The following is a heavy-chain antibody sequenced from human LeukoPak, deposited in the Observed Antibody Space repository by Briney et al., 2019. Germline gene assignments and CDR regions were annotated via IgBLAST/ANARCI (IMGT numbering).Heavy chain of an antibody. J-gene: IGHJ4*02. V-gene: IGHV5-51*01. Sequence: GESLKISCKGSGYSFTSYWIGWVRQMPGKGLEWMGIIYHGDSDTRYSPSFQGQVTISADKSISTAYLQWSSLKASDTAMYYCARRAFPGYSSSWYYFDYWGQGTLVTVSS. CDR1: GYSFTSYW. CDR2: IYHGDSDT. CDR3: ARRAFPGYSSSWYYFDY. D-gene: IGHD6-13*01.